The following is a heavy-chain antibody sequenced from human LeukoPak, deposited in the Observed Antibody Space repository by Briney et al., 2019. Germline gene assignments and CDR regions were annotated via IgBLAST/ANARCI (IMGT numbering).Heavy chain of an antibody. CDR2: IHYSGHT. D-gene: IGHD1-14*01. CDR1: GGSISDYY. J-gene: IGHJ4*02. CDR3: ARLVGVNRESEDY. Sequence: SETLSLTCAVSGGSISDYYWSWIRQPPGKGLEYIGYIHYSGHTNSNPFLKSRGTISVDTSNNQFSLRLTSVTAADTAVYYCARLVGVNRESEDYWGQGTLVTVSS. V-gene: IGHV4-59*01.